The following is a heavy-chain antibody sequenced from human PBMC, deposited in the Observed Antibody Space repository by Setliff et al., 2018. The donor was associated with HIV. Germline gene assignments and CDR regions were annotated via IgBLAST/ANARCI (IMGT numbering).Heavy chain of an antibody. V-gene: IGHV4-31*03. CDR2: IYYRGDT. CDR1: GASITSGYY. CDR3: ARVRTGDRSFDF. Sequence: SETLSLPCTVPGASITSGYYWSWVRQRPGRGLEWIGHIYYRGDTYYSPSLKSRLAISVDTSKMQFSLTVTSMTAADTAVYYCARVRTGDRSFDFWGQGTLVTVSS. D-gene: IGHD1-1*01. J-gene: IGHJ4*02.